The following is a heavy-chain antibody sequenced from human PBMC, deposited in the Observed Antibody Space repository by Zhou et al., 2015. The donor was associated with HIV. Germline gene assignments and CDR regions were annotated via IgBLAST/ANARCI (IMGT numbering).Heavy chain of an antibody. D-gene: IGHD6-13*01. Sequence: QVQLVQSGAEVKKPGASVKVSCKTSGYIFFSYDIDWVRQAPGQGLEWMGWMNPNSGNTGYAQKFQGRLTLTRNTSISTAYMELSSLRSEDTAVFYXARRGIAAHGGGMDVWGHGTAVTVSS. CDR2: MNPNSGNT. CDR1: GYIFFSYD. J-gene: IGHJ6*02. CDR3: ARRGIAAHGGGMDV. V-gene: IGHV1-8*01.